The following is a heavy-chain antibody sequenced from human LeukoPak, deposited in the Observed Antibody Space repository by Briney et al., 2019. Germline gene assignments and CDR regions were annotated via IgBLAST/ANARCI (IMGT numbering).Heavy chain of an antibody. CDR2: IKQDGSEK. V-gene: IGHV3-7*01. CDR1: GFTLSSYW. J-gene: IGHJ5*02. CDR3: ARDGVYYYDSSGGWFDP. D-gene: IGHD3-22*01. Sequence: PGGSLRLSCAASGFTLSSYWMSWVRQAPGKGLEWVANIKQDGSEKYYVDSVKGRFTISRDNAKNSLYLQMNSLRAEDTAVYYCARDGVYYYDSSGGWFDPWGQGTLVTVSS.